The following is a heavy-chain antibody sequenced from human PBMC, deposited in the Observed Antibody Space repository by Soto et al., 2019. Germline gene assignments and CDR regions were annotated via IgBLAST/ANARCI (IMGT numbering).Heavy chain of an antibody. D-gene: IGHD5-18*01. V-gene: IGHV1-18*01. Sequence: QVQLVQSGAEVREPGASVKVSCKASGYTFTNYGVSWVRQAPGQGLEWMGWIGGDKGNTNYAQKLQGRVTLTTDTATSTAYMELRSLRSDDTAVYYGDPHTLDTGMPSGYWGQGTLVTVSS. CDR2: IGGDKGNT. CDR3: DPHTLDTGMPSGY. J-gene: IGHJ4*02. CDR1: GYTFTNYG.